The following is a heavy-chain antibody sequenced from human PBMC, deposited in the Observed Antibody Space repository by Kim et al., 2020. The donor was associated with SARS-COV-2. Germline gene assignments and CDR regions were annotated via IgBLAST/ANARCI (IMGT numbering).Heavy chain of an antibody. J-gene: IGHJ4*02. D-gene: IGHD3-16*02. CDR2: ISATGDPI. CDR1: GFAFYHYE. Sequence: GGSLRLSREASGFAFYHYEFSWVRRAPGKGLEWLAYISATGDPIYYADSVKGRFTISRDNTKNSLFLQIDSLRAEDTAIYYCARGYIWGSYRHPSYFDYWGQGTLVTV. CDR3: ARGYIWGSYRHPSYFDY. V-gene: IGHV3-48*03.